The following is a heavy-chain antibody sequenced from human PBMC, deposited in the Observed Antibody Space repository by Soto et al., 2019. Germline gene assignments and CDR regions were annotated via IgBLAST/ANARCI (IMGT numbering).Heavy chain of an antibody. CDR1: GFTLSTYW. J-gene: IGHJ4*02. Sequence: EVQLVETGGGLVQPGGSLRLSCAASGFTLSTYWMTWVRQPPGKGLEWVANMDQDGSETYYVDSVRGRCTVSRDNAKNSLYLQMNSLRVEDTAVFYCVCGGNFFIYWGQGTLVTVSP. CDR3: VCGGNFFIY. CDR2: MDQDGSET. D-gene: IGHD3-16*01. V-gene: IGHV3-7*01.